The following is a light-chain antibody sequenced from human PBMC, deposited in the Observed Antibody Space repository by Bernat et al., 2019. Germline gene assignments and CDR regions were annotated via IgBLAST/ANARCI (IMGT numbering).Light chain of an antibody. CDR2: AAS. Sequence: DIQMTQSPSSVSASVGDRVTITCRVSQDISSWLAWYQQKPGKAPKLLIYAASSLQSDVPSRFSGSGSGTDFTLTISSLEPEDSASYYGLQANSFPITFGQETRLEIK. J-gene: IGKJ5*01. CDR3: LQANSFPIT. CDR1: QDISSW. V-gene: IGKV1-12*01.